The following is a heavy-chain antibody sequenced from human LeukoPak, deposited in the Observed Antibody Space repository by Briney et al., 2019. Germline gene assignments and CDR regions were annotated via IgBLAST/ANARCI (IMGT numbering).Heavy chain of an antibody. CDR2: IYYSGST. D-gene: IGHD3-22*01. CDR1: GGSISSSSYY. Sequence: SETLSLTCTVSGGSISSSSYYWGWIRQPPGKGLEWIGSIYYSGSTYYNPSLKSRVTISVDTSKNQFSLKLSSVTAADTAVYYCARHYYDSSGYYSWGNHYYMDVWGKGTAVTISS. J-gene: IGHJ6*03. CDR3: ARHYYDSSGYYSWGNHYYMDV. V-gene: IGHV4-39*01.